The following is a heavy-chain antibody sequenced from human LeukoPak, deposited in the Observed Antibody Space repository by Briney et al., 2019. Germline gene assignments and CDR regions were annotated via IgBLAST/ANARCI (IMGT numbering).Heavy chain of an antibody. V-gene: IGHV1-8*01. Sequence: ASVKVSCKASGYTFTSYDINWVRQATGQGLEWMGWMNPNSGNTGYAQKFQGRVTMTEDTSTDTAYMELSSLRSEDTAVYYCATLFRLGELSLYWFDPWGQGTLVTVSS. J-gene: IGHJ5*02. CDR1: GYTFTSYD. D-gene: IGHD3-16*02. CDR3: ATLFRLGELSLYWFDP. CDR2: MNPNSGNT.